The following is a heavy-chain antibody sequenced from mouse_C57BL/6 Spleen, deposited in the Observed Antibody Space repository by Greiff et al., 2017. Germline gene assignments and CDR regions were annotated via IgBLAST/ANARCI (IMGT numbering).Heavy chain of an antibody. V-gene: IGHV1-42*01. CDR2: INPSTGGT. J-gene: IGHJ2*01. CDR3: ARRGLTYYSNPFDY. D-gene: IGHD2-5*01. Sequence: EVQLQQSGPELVKPGASVKISCKASGYSFTGYYMNWVKQSPEKSLEWIGEINPSTGGTTYNQKFKAKATLTVDKSSSTAYMQLKSLTSEDSAVYYCARRGLTYYSNPFDYWGKGTTLTVSS. CDR1: GYSFTGYY.